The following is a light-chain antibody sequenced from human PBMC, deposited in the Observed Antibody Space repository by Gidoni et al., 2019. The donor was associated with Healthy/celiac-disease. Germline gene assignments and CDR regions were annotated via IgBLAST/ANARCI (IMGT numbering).Light chain of an antibody. CDR1: QSVSSY. J-gene: IGKJ3*01. V-gene: IGKV3-11*01. CDR2: DAS. CDR3: QQRSNWPLT. Sequence: EIVLTQSPATLSLSPGERATLSCRASQSVSSYIAWSQQKPGQALRLLIYDASSRATGIPARFSGSGSGTDFTLTISSLEPEDFAVYYCQQRSNWPLTFGPXTKVDIK.